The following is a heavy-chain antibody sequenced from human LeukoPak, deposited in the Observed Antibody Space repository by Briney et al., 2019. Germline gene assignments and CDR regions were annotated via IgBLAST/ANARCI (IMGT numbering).Heavy chain of an antibody. J-gene: IGHJ4*02. CDR3: ARGPDYGDGSLGH. V-gene: IGHV4-59*08. CDR2: IFYSGST. CDR1: AGSIRSYY. Sequence: SEALSLTCTVSAGSIRSYYWSWIRQPPGKGLEWIGYIFYSGSTNYNPSLKSRVTISVDTSKNQFSLKLSSVTAADTAVYYCARGPDYGDGSLGHWGQGTLVTVSS. D-gene: IGHD4-17*01.